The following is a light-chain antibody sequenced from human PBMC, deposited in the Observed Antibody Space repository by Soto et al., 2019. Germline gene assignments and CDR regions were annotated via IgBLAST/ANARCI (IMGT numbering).Light chain of an antibody. J-gene: IGKJ1*01. CDR3: QQYNNWPPWT. V-gene: IGKV3-20*01. CDR2: GAS. Sequence: DIVLTQSPGTLSLSPGDRATLSCRASQSVSTSYLAWYQQKPGQAPRLLIYGASSRATGIPDRFSGSGSGTDFTLTISGLEPEDFAVYYCQQYNNWPPWTFGQGTKVDIK. CDR1: QSVSTSY.